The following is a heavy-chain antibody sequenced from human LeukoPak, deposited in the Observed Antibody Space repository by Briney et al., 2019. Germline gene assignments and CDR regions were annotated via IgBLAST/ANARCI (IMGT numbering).Heavy chain of an antibody. D-gene: IGHD3-22*01. CDR3: ARAPTSYYDTWSLYYFDY. V-gene: IGHV1-46*01. Sequence: VASVNVSCKASGYTFTSYYMHWVRQAPGQGLEWMGIINPSGGSTSYAQKFQGRVTMTRDTSTSTVYMELSSLRSEDTAVYYCARAPTSYYDTWSLYYFDYWGQGTLVTVSS. CDR1: GYTFTSYY. J-gene: IGHJ4*02. CDR2: INPSGGST.